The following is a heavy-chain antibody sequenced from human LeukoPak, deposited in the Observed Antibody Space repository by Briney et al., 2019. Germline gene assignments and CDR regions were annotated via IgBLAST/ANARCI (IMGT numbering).Heavy chain of an antibody. CDR1: GDSVSSNSAA. CDR2: TYYRSTWYD. CDR3: ARAYNYGFDY. J-gene: IGHJ4*02. V-gene: IGHV6-1*01. D-gene: IGHD5-18*01. Sequence: SQTLSLTCAISGDSVSSNSAAWIWIRQPPSRGLEWLGRTYYRSTWYDDYAVSVKSRITINPDTSKNQFSLQLNSVTPEDTAIYYCARAYNYGFDYWGQGTLVTVSS.